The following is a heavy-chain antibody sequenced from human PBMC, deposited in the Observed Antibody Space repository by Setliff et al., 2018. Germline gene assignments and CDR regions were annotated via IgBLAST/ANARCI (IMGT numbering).Heavy chain of an antibody. CDR3: ARVIAVAGIVYFDY. CDR2: IGHTGST. CDR1: GYSISSGYY. J-gene: IGHJ4*02. Sequence: SETLSLTCTVSGYSISSGYYWGWIRQPPGKGLEWIGNIGHTGSTNYNPSLKSRVTISVDTSKNQFSLKLSSVTAADTAVYYCARVIAVAGIVYFDYWGQGTLVTVSS. D-gene: IGHD6-19*01. V-gene: IGHV4-38-2*02.